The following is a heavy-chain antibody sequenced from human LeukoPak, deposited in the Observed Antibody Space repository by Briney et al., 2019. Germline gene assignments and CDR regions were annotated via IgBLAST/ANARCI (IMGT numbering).Heavy chain of an antibody. Sequence: SETLSLTCTVSGGSISSYYWSWIRQPPGKGLEWIGYIYYSGSTNYNPSLKSRVTISVDTSKNQSSLKLSSVTAADTAVYYCAREVVAVAGRLFDYWGQGTLVTVSS. V-gene: IGHV4-59*01. D-gene: IGHD6-19*01. CDR1: GGSISSYY. J-gene: IGHJ4*02. CDR2: IYYSGST. CDR3: AREVVAVAGRLFDY.